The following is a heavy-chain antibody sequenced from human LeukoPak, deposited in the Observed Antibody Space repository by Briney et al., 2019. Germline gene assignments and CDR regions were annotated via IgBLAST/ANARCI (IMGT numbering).Heavy chain of an antibody. J-gene: IGHJ3*02. Sequence: GGSLRLSCAASGFTFSNAWMRWVRQAPGKELEWVGRIKSKTDGGTTDYAAPVKGRFTISRDDSKNTLYLQMNSLKAEDTAVYYCTTGIPGAEDAFDIWGQGTMVTVSS. CDR3: TTGIPGAEDAFDI. D-gene: IGHD2-21*01. CDR1: GFTFSNAW. CDR2: IKSKTDGGTT. V-gene: IGHV3-15*01.